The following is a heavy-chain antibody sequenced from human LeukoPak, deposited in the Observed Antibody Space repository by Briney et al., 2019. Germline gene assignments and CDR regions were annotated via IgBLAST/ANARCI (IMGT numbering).Heavy chain of an antibody. CDR3: VRLPPTYAMIVEIDY. D-gene: IGHD3-22*01. Sequence: GESLKISCKGSGYSFTSYWIGWVRQMPGKGLEWMGIIYPGDSDTRYSPSFRGQVTISADKSISTAYLQWSSLKASDTAMYYCVRLPPTYAMIVEIDYWGQGTLVTVSS. CDR2: IYPGDSDT. V-gene: IGHV5-51*01. J-gene: IGHJ4*02. CDR1: GYSFTSYW.